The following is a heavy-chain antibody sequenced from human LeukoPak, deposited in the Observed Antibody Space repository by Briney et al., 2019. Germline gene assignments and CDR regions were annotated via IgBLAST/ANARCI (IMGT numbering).Heavy chain of an antibody. CDR1: GYTFTTYI. CDR2: INTNTGNP. Sequence: ATVKVSCKASGYTFTTYIMNWVRQAPGQGLEWMGWINTNTGNPTYAQGFTGRFVFSLDTSVSTAYLQISSLKAEDTAVYYCARGPERTRYYDSSGYQIDYWGQGALVTVSS. V-gene: IGHV7-4-1*02. CDR3: ARGPERTRYYDSSGYQIDY. D-gene: IGHD3-22*01. J-gene: IGHJ4*02.